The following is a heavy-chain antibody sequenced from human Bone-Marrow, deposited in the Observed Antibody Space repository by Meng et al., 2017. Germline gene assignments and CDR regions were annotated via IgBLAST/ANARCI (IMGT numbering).Heavy chain of an antibody. CDR3: ARARTTNQSKYRNAYNWFDP. D-gene: IGHD2/OR15-2a*01. CDR1: GGSISSGGYS. V-gene: IGHV4-30-2*01. Sequence: QLQLQESGSGLVKPSQTLSLTCAVSGGSISSGGYSWSWIRQPPGTGLEWIGYIYHSGSTHYNPSLKSRVIMSVDTSKNQFSLKLYSVTAADTAVYYCARARTTNQSKYRNAYNWFDPWGQGTLVTVSS. J-gene: IGHJ5*02. CDR2: IYHSGST.